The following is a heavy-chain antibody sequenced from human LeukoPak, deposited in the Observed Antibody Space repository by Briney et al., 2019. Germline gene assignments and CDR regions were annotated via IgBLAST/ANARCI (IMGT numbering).Heavy chain of an antibody. Sequence: ASVKVSCKASGYTFSNNGITWVRQAPGQGLEWMGWISAYNGNTNYALKLQGRVTMTTDTSTSTAYMELRSLRSDDTAVFYCASSAFVDDSGVALSPGAFDIWGQGTMVTVSS. D-gene: IGHD3/OR15-3a*01. CDR3: ASSAFVDDSGVALSPGAFDI. CDR1: GYTFSNNG. V-gene: IGHV1-18*01. CDR2: ISAYNGNT. J-gene: IGHJ3*02.